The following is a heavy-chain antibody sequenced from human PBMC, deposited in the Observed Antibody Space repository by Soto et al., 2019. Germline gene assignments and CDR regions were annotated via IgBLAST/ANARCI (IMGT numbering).Heavy chain of an antibody. Sequence: EVQLLESGGGLVQPGGSLRLSCAASGFSFSSYDMSWVRQAPGKGLEWVSAISGGGDRTYYADSVKGRFTISRDNSNNTLYLQMKSLRVEDTAVYYCANRDTSMITRYYYGMDVWGQGTTVTVSS. D-gene: IGHD3-16*01. J-gene: IGHJ6*02. CDR3: ANRDTSMITRYYYGMDV. CDR2: ISGGGDRT. CDR1: GFSFSSYD. V-gene: IGHV3-23*01.